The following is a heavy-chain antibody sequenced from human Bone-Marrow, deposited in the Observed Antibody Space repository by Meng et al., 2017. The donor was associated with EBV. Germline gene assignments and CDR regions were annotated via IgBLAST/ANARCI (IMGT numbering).Heavy chain of an antibody. CDR3: ARDGPGYGYFDF. Sequence: LVQSGGXVKEPXXXVKVSCKASHYTFTDYHVNWVRQAPGQGLEWMGCISTFNGGTKSAQRFQGRMTMTTDTSTTTVYMELRSLRSDDTAVYYCARDGPGYGYFDFWGQGSLVTVSS. V-gene: IGHV1-18*01. CDR2: ISTFNGGT. D-gene: IGHD5-18*01. J-gene: IGHJ4*02. CDR1: HYTFTDYH.